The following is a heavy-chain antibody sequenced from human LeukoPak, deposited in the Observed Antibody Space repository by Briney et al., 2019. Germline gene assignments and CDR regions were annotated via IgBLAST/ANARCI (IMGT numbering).Heavy chain of an antibody. CDR3: ARVQVSDDNWGFFDY. J-gene: IGHJ4*02. CDR2: INPNSGGS. Sequence: EASVKVSFKASGYTFPANYMHWVRQAPGQGLEWMGWINPNSGGSNCAQKFQGRVTMTRETSISTAYMELSRLSSDDTAVYYCARVQVSDDNWGFFDYWGQGTLVTVSS. CDR1: GYTFPANY. D-gene: IGHD1-1*01. V-gene: IGHV1-2*02.